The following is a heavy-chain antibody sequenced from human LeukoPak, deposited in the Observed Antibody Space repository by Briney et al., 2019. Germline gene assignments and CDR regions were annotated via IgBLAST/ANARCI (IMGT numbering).Heavy chain of an antibody. J-gene: IGHJ4*02. CDR2: IKPDGSEK. CDR1: HFTFTTYW. CDR3: AKTSQPYCGGDCSHFDY. V-gene: IGHV3-7*01. D-gene: IGHD2-21*02. Sequence: GGSLRLSCTASHFTFTTYWMSCVRQAPGKGLEWVANIKPDGSEKYYVDSVKGRFTISRDNAKNSLYLQMNNLRAEDTAMYYCAKTSQPYCGGDCSHFDYWGQGTLVTVSS.